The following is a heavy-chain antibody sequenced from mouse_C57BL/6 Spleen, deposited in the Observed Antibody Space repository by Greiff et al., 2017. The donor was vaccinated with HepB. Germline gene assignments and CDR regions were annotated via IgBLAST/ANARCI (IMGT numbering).Heavy chain of an antibody. J-gene: IGHJ4*01. CDR3: ARREGYYGSRGDYAMDY. V-gene: IGHV1-80*01. Sequence: QVQLQQSGAELVKPGASVKISCKASGYAFSSYWMNWVKQRPGKGLEWIGQIFPGDGDTNYNGKFKGKATLTADKSSSTAYMQLSSLTSEDSAVYFCARREGYYGSRGDYAMDYWGQGTSVTVSS. CDR1: GYAFSSYW. CDR2: IFPGDGDT. D-gene: IGHD1-1*01.